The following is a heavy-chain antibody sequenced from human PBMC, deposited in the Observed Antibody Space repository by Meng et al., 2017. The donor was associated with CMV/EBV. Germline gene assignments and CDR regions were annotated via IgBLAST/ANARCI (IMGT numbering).Heavy chain of an antibody. Sequence: SETLSLTCTVSGGSVSSGSYYWGWIRQPPGKGLEWIGSIYHSGSTYYNPSLKSRVTISVDTSKNQFSLKLSSVTAADTAVYYRARVSSGGVGAAAMWFDPWGQGTLVTVSS. CDR2: IYHSGST. V-gene: IGHV4-39*07. D-gene: IGHD6-13*01. J-gene: IGHJ5*02. CDR3: ARVSSGGVGAAAMWFDP. CDR1: GGSVSSGSYY.